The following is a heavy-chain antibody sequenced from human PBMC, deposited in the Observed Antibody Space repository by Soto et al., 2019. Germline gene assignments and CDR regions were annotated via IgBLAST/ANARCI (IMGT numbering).Heavy chain of an antibody. D-gene: IGHD3-3*01. CDR1: GVSFSDYY. CDR2: INHSGST. V-gene: IGHV4-34*01. J-gene: IGHJ6*02. Sequence: PSESLSLTCAAYGVSFSDYYWSWIRQAPGKGLEWIGEINHSGSTNYNPSLKSEVTISVYTFKNQFSLKRSSVNAADTAAYYCARRSRRFLEWSNSYAMDGWGQGTTVTVSS. CDR3: ARRSRRFLEWSNSYAMDG.